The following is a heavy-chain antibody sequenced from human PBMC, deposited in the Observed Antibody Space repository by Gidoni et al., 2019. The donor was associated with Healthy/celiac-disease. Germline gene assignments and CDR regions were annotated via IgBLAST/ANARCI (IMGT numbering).Heavy chain of an antibody. CDR3: AKYPEQWRPGYFDY. J-gene: IGHJ4*02. CDR1: GFSFSSYA. CDR2: ISGSGGST. Sequence: EVQLLESGGGLVQPGGSLRLSCAAAGFSFSSYAMSWVRQARGKGLEWVSAISGSGGSTYYADSVKGRFTISRDNSKNTLYLQMNSLRAEDTAVYYCAKYPEQWRPGYFDYWGQGTLVTVSS. D-gene: IGHD6-19*01. V-gene: IGHV3-23*01.